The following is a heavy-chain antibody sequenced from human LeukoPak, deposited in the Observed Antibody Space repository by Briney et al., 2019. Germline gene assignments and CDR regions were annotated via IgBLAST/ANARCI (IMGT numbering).Heavy chain of an antibody. D-gene: IGHD1-26*01. CDR1: GFTFSRFT. Sequence: GGSLRLSCAASGFTFSRFTMNWVRQAPGKGLEWVSYISGSGGSTYYADSVKGRFTISRDNSKNTLYLQMNSLRAEDTAVYYCAKDQWELLRGVFDYWGQGTLVTVSS. V-gene: IGHV3-23*01. CDR2: ISGSGGST. CDR3: AKDQWELLRGVFDY. J-gene: IGHJ4*02.